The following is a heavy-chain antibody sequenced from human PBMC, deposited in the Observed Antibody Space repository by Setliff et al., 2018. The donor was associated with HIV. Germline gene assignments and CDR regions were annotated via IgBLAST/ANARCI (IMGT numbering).Heavy chain of an antibody. Sequence: ASVKVSCKASGYTFTSYGISWVRQAPGQGLEWMGWISAYNGNTNYAQKLQGRVTMTTDTSTSTAYMELRSLRSDDTAVYYCARDQGTTVVTPVDYWGREPWSPSPQ. CDR3: ARDQGTTVVTPVDY. D-gene: IGHD4-17*01. CDR2: ISAYNGNT. CDR1: GYTFTSYG. V-gene: IGHV1-18*01. J-gene: IGHJ4*02.